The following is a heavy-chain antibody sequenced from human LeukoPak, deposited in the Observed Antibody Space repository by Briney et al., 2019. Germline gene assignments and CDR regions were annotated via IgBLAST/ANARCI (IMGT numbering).Heavy chain of an antibody. CDR2: IWYDGSNK. CDR3: ARDSVLRFLEWLFYY. CDR1: GFTFSSYG. V-gene: IGHV3-33*01. Sequence: GGSLRLSCAASGFTFSSYGMHWVRQAPGKGLEWVAVIWYDGSNKYYADSVKGRFTISRDNSKNTLYLQMNSLRAEDTAVYYCARDSVLRFLEWLFYYWGQGTLVTVSS. J-gene: IGHJ4*02. D-gene: IGHD3-3*01.